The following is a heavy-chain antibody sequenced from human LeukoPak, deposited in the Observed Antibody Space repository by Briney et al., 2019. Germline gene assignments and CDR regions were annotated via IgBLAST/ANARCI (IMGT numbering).Heavy chain of an antibody. D-gene: IGHD4-17*01. J-gene: IGHJ4*02. CDR2: IYYSGST. CDR3: ARCGDGDYVIGN. Sequence: SETLSLTCTVSGGSISSSSYYWGWIRQPPGKGLEWIGSIYYSGSTYYNPSLMSRVTISVDTSKNQFSLKLSSVTAADTAVYYCARCGDGDYVIGNWGQGTLVTVSS. V-gene: IGHV4-39*01. CDR1: GGSISSSSYY.